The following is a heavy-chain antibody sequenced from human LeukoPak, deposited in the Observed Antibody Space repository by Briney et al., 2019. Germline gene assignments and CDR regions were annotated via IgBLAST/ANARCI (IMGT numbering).Heavy chain of an antibody. V-gene: IGHV4-38-2*02. CDR1: GYSISSGYY. D-gene: IGHD3-16*01. CDR3: ASYTDAFDI. J-gene: IGHJ3*02. CDR2: IYHSGST. Sequence: PSETLSLTCTVSGYSISSGYYWGWIRQPPGKGLEWIGIIYHSGSTYYNPSLKSRVTISVDTSKNQFSLKLSSVTAADTAVYYCASYTDAFDIWGQGTMVTVSS.